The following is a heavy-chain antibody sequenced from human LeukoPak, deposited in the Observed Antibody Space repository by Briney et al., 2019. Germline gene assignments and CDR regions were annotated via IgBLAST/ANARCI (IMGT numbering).Heavy chain of an antibody. Sequence: PGGSLRLSCAASGFTFSSYEMNWVRQAPGKGLEWVAVIWYDGSNKYYADSVKGRFTISRDNSKNTLYLQMNSLRAEDTAVYYCARDSRELLSYFDYWGQGTLVTVSS. CDR3: ARDSRELLSYFDY. V-gene: IGHV3-33*08. CDR1: GFTFSSYE. J-gene: IGHJ4*02. CDR2: IWYDGSNK. D-gene: IGHD1-26*01.